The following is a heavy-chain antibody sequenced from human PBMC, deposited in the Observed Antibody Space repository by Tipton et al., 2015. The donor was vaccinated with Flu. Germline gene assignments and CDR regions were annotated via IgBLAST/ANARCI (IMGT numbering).Heavy chain of an antibody. Sequence: TLSLTCAVSGYFIRGNFYWGWMRQSPGKGLEWIGNIHNTGTTFYNPSLRNRITMSIDTSNNHFSLSLSLVTAADTAMYYCGGPSTQDYFDSSITTDAFDVWGQGIMVTVSS. D-gene: IGHD3-22*01. CDR2: IHNTGTT. CDR3: GGPSTQDYFDSSITTDAFDV. CDR1: GYFIRGNFY. J-gene: IGHJ3*01. V-gene: IGHV4-38-2*01.